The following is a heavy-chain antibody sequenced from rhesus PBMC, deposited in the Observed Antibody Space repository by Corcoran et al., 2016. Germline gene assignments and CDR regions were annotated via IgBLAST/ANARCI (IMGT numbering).Heavy chain of an antibody. CDR3: ARGRGSSYVDY. CDR1: GGSISSGYYY. V-gene: IGHV4-122*02. CDR2: ITYSGTT. D-gene: IGHD4-29*01. Sequence: QVQLQESGPGLVKPSETLSLTCAVSGGSISSGYYYWSWIRQPPGKVLEWIGYITYSGTTSYNPSLKSRVTISRDTSKNQFSLKLSSVTAADTAGYYCARGRGSSYVDYWGQGVLVTVSS. J-gene: IGHJ4*01.